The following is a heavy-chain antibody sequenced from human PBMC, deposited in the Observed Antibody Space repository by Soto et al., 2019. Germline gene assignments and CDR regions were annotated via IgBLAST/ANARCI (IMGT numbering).Heavy chain of an antibody. CDR1: GDSIVSTNW. Sequence: QVQLRESGPGLVEPSGTLSLTCAVSGDSIVSTNWWHWVCQSPDKGLEWIGEIHHRGSINYNPSLKSPVTISLDKFKNQFSLKLKSLTAVDTPVYYCARARQYCSRINCYQDRWGQGTLVTVSS. CDR2: IHHRGSI. CDR3: ARARQYCSRINCYQDR. V-gene: IGHV4-4*02. D-gene: IGHD6-13*01. J-gene: IGHJ5*02.